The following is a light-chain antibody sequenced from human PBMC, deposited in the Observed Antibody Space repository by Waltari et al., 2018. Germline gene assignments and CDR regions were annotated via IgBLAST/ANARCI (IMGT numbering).Light chain of an antibody. CDR2: CAS. V-gene: IGKV3-20*01. CDR1: QIVTNTY. CDR3: QYYGWSPLT. J-gene: IGKJ4*01. Sequence: EIVLTQSPGTLSLSPGERATLSCRASQIVTNTYLAWYQQKPGQSPRLLIYCASTRATGIPDRFSGSGSGTDFSLTISRLEPEDFAVYYCQYYGWSPLTFGGGTKVEIK.